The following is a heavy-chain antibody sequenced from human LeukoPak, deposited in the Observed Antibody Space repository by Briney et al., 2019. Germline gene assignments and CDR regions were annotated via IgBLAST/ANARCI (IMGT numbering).Heavy chain of an antibody. CDR2: IYDSGST. CDR3: ARQSISGSALSYFDY. Sequence: SETLSLTCTVSGGSISSYYWSWIRQPPGKGLEWIGNIYDSGSTNYNPPLKSRVTISVDTSKNQCSLKLSSVTAADTAVDYGARQSISGSALSYFDYWGRGTRANVSA. J-gene: IGHJ4*02. D-gene: IGHD3-22*01. V-gene: IGHV4-59*01. CDR1: GGSISSYY.